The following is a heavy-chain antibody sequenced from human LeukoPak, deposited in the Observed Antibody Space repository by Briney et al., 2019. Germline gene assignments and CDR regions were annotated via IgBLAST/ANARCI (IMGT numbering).Heavy chain of an antibody. CDR1: GGSFSGYY. V-gene: IGHV4-34*01. Sequence: SETLSLTCAVYGGSFSGYYWSWIRQPPGKGLEWIGEINHCGSTNYNPSLKSRVTISVDTSKNQFSLRLSSVTAADTAVYYCARVLEGSSGQHWYFDLWGRGTLVTVSS. J-gene: IGHJ2*01. CDR3: ARVLEGSSGQHWYFDL. CDR2: INHCGST. D-gene: IGHD6-19*01.